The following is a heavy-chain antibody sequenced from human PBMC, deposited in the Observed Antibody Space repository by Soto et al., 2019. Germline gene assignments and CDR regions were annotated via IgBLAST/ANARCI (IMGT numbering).Heavy chain of an antibody. D-gene: IGHD5-18*01. J-gene: IGHJ1*01. CDR2: ISSSSGSI. CDR3: ARGDHSNSFLFKH. V-gene: IGHV3-48*01. CDR1: GFAFSAYS. Sequence: EVQLVESGGGLVQPGGSLRLSCAASGFAFSAYSMNWVRQAPGRGLEWVSYISSSSGSIYYAESMKGRFTISRDNAKSLLYLQVNSLRAEDTAVYFCARGDHSNSFLFKHWGQGTLVVVSS.